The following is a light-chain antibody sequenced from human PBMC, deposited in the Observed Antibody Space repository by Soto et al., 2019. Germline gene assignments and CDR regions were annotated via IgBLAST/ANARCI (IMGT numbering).Light chain of an antibody. CDR1: QGFSTW. J-gene: IGKJ4*01. CDR2: SAS. V-gene: IGKV1-12*01. CDR3: QQDNSFPRT. Sequence: DFPMTQSPSSVSASVGDRVTITCRASQGFSTWLAWYRRKPGRAPELLIYSASILHSGVPSRFSGSGSGTDFTLTISSLQPEDFATYYCQQDNSFPRTFGGGTEVEIK.